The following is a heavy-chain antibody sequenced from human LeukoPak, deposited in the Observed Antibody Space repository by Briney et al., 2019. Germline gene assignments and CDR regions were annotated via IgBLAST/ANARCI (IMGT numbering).Heavy chain of an antibody. V-gene: IGHV3-30-3*01. CDR1: GFTFSSYA. J-gene: IGHJ4*02. CDR2: ISYDGSNK. CDR3: AKELQLGSFDY. Sequence: PGGSLRLSCAASGFTFSSYAMHWVRQAPGKGLEWVAVISYDGSNKYYADSVKGRFTISRDNSKNTLYLQMNSLRAEDTAVYYCAKELQLGSFDYWGQGTLVTVSS. D-gene: IGHD1-1*01.